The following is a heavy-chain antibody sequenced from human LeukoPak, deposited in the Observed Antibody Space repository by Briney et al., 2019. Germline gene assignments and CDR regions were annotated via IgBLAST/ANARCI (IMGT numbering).Heavy chain of an antibody. CDR3: ARHVYYYGMDV. J-gene: IGHJ6*02. Sequence: GGSLRLSCAASGFTVSNNYMTWVRQAPGKGLEWVAVISYDGSNKYYADSVKGRFTISRDNSKNTLYLQMNSLRAEDTAVYYCARHVYYYGMDVWGQGTTVTVSS. CDR2: ISYDGSNK. V-gene: IGHV3-30-3*01. CDR1: GFTVSNNY.